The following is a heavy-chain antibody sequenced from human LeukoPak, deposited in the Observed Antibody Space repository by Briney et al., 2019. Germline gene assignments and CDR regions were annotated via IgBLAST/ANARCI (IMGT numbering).Heavy chain of an antibody. V-gene: IGHV1-18*01. CDR1: GYTFTSYG. CDR3: ARDVEMYYDSSAFGDY. CDR2: ISAYNGNT. J-gene: IGHJ4*02. Sequence: ASVTVSCKASGYTFTSYGISWVRQAPGQGLEWMGWISAYNGNTNYAQKLQGRVTMTTDTSTSTAYMELRSLRSDDTAIYYCARDVEMYYDSSAFGDYWGQGTLVTVSS. D-gene: IGHD3-22*01.